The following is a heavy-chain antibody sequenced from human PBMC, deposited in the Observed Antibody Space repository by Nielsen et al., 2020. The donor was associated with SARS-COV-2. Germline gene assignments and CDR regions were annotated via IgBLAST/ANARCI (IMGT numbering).Heavy chain of an antibody. CDR1: GFTFSSYW. Sequence: GVLKISCAASGFTFSSYWMHWVRQVPGTGLVWVSRINSDGSGATYADSVKGRFTISRDNAKKTLYLQMTSLRAEDTAVYYCVRSRYYGPTSYFDYWGQGTLVTVPS. D-gene: IGHD3-22*01. CDR2: INSDGSGA. J-gene: IGHJ4*02. CDR3: VRSRYYGPTSYFDY. V-gene: IGHV3-74*01.